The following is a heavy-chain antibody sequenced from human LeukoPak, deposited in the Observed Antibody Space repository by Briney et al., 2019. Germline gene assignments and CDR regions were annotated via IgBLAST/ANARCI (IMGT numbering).Heavy chain of an antibody. Sequence: PGGSLRLSCAASGFTFSSYGMHWVRQAPGKGLEWVAVIWYDGSNKYYADSVKGRFTISRDNSKNTLYLQMNSLRAEDTAVYYCARDDVVVAAIFDYWGQGTLVTVSS. CDR1: GFTFSSYG. J-gene: IGHJ4*02. CDR3: ARDDVVVAAIFDY. V-gene: IGHV3-33*01. D-gene: IGHD2-15*01. CDR2: IWYDGSNK.